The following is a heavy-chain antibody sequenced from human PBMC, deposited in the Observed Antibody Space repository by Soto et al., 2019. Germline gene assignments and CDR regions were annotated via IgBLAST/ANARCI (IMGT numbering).Heavy chain of an antibody. D-gene: IGHD2-15*01. V-gene: IGHV1-46*01. CDR3: AREENCSDGVCYSEYFQR. Sequence: QVQLVQSGAEVKKPGASVKVSCKASGYIFTAYSMHWVRPAPGQGLEWMGVVNPSGGSTNYAQKFRGRITMTRDTSTSTVYMDLSSLTSEDTAVYYCAREENCSDGVCYSEYFQRWGQGTLVTVSS. CDR2: VNPSGGST. CDR1: GYIFTAYS. J-gene: IGHJ1*01.